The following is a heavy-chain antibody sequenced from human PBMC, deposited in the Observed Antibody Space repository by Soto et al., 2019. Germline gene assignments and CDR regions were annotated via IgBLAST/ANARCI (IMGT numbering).Heavy chain of an antibody. D-gene: IGHD6-13*01. J-gene: IGHJ4*02. CDR1: GFTFSTSA. CDR2: ISGSGGTT. Sequence: PGGSLRLSCIASGFTFSTSAMNWVRQAPGKGLAWVSGISGSGGTTYYADSVKCRFTISRDNSKNTLYLQMNSLRAEDTAVYYCAILKPGIAAAGPRGYFDYWGQGTLVTVSS. CDR3: AILKPGIAAAGPRGYFDY. V-gene: IGHV3-23*01.